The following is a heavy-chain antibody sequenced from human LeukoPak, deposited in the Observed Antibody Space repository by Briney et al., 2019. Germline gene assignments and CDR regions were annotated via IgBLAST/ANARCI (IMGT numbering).Heavy chain of an antibody. CDR3: ARDSVYSSGWRGPFDY. D-gene: IGHD6-19*01. Sequence: ASVKVSCKASGYTFTSYAMHWVRQAPGQRLEWMGWINAGNGNTKYSQKFQGRVTITRDTSASTAYMELSSLRSEDTAVYYCARDSVYSSGWRGPFDYWGQGTLVTVSS. V-gene: IGHV1-3*01. CDR2: INAGNGNT. J-gene: IGHJ4*02. CDR1: GYTFTSYA.